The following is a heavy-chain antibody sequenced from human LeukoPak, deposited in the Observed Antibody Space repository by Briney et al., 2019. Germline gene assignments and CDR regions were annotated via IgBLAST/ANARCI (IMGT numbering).Heavy chain of an antibody. Sequence: ASVRLSCTASGDTFTSYAMNWVRQAPGQGLERMGWINTNTGNPTYAQGVTGRFVFSLDTSVSTAYLQISSLKAEDTAVYYCARVYSSSWYEYWGQGTLVTVSS. V-gene: IGHV7-4-1*02. CDR1: GDTFTSYA. CDR2: INTNTGNP. CDR3: ARVYSSSWYEY. J-gene: IGHJ4*02. D-gene: IGHD6-13*01.